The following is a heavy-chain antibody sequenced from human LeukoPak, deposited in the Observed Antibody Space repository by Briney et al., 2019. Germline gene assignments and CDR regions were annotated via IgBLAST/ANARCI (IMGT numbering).Heavy chain of an antibody. Sequence: SETLSLTCAVYGGSFSGYYWSWIRQPPGKGLEWIGSIYYSGTTYYNPSLKSRVTISVDTSKNQFSLKLSSVTAADTAVYYCARLGAYYDSSVADYWGQGTLVTVSS. CDR3: ARLGAYYDSSVADY. J-gene: IGHJ4*02. CDR2: IYYSGTT. D-gene: IGHD3-22*01. V-gene: IGHV4-34*01. CDR1: GGSFSGYY.